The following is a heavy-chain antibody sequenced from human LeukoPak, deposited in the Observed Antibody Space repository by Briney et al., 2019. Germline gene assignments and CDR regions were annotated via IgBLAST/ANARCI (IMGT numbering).Heavy chain of an antibody. J-gene: IGHJ4*02. D-gene: IGHD2-2*01. V-gene: IGHV3-23*01. CDR3: AKGYCTSTACYGTY. CDR2: ISGSGDTT. Sequence: GGSLRLSCAATGFTFSSYAMSWVRQAPGKGLEWVSAISGSGDTTYYAGSVKGRFTISRDNSKNTVSLQMNSLRAEDTAVFYCAKGYCTSTACYGTYWGQGTLVTVSS. CDR1: GFTFSSYA.